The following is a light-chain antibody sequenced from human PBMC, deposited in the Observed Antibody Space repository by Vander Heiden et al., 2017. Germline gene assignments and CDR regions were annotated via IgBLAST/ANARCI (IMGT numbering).Light chain of an antibody. J-gene: IGKJ4*01. V-gene: IGKV3-11*01. CDR3: QQRSNWPLT. Sequence: FGLTHSPATLSLSPGERAILSCRASQSVSSSLAWYQQKPGQAPRLLIYEASNRATGIPARFSGSGSGTDFTLTISSLEPEDFAVYYCQQRSNWPLTFGGGTKVEIK. CDR2: EAS. CDR1: QSVSSS.